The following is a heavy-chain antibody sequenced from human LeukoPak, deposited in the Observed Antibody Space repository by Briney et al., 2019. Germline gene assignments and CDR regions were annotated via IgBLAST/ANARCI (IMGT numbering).Heavy chain of an antibody. CDR3: ARLYSNYYPSYWYFDL. D-gene: IGHD4-11*01. CDR1: GGSISSYY. Sequence: PSETLSLTCTVSGGSISSYYWSWIRQPPGKGLEWIGYIYTSGSTNYNPPLKSRVTISVDTSKNQFSLKLSSVTAADTAVYYCARLYSNYYPSYWYFDLWGRGTLVTVSS. CDR2: IYTSGST. J-gene: IGHJ2*01. V-gene: IGHV4-4*09.